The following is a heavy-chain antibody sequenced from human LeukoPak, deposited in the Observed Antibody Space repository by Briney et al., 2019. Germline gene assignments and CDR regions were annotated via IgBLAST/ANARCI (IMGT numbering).Heavy chain of an antibody. CDR2: FIPTLDMA. CDR3: ARETVGFDY. CDR1: GGSFISYA. V-gene: IGHV1-69*04. Sequence: SVKVSCKASGGSFISYAISWVRQDPGQGLEWMGRFIPTLDMANHAQKFQDRVTITADKSTSTAYMELSSLRSEDTAVYYCARETVGFDYWGQGTLVTVSS. D-gene: IGHD2-15*01. J-gene: IGHJ4*02.